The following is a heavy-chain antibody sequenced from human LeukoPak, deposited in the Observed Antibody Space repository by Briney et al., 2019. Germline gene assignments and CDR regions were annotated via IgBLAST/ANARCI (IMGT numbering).Heavy chain of an antibody. CDR2: ISAYNGNT. CDR1: GYTFTSYG. J-gene: IGHJ4*02. Sequence: GASVKVSCKASGYTFTSYGISWVRQAPGQGLEWMGWISAYNGNTNYAQKLQSRVTMTTDTSTSTAYMELRSLRSDDTAVYYCARDNTMVRGVIITGIDYWGQGTLVTVSS. D-gene: IGHD3-10*01. V-gene: IGHV1-18*04. CDR3: ARDNTMVRGVIITGIDY.